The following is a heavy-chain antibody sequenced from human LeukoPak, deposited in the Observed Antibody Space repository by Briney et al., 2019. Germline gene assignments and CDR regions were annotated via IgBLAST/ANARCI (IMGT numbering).Heavy chain of an antibody. CDR3: ARWLNRGLRFYFDY. V-gene: IGHV3-66*01. CDR2: IYSGGST. Sequence: PGGSLRLSCAASGFTVSSNYMSWVRQAPGKGLEWVSVIYSGGSTYYADSVKGRFTISRDNSENTLYLQMNSLRAEDTAVYYCARWLNRGLRFYFDYWGQGTLVTVSS. D-gene: IGHD3-16*01. J-gene: IGHJ4*02. CDR1: GFTVSSNY.